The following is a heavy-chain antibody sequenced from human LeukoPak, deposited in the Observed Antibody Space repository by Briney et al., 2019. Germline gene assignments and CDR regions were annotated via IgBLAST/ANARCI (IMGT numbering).Heavy chain of an antibody. CDR3: AGRSRPYAFDI. V-gene: IGHV4-61*02. J-gene: IGHJ3*02. CDR2: IYTSGST. CDR1: GGSISSGSYY. Sequence: SETLSLTCTVSGGSISSGSYYWSWIRQPAGKGLEWIGRIYTSGSTNYNPSLNNRVTISIDTSKNQFSLKLSSVTAADTAVYYCAGRSRPYAFDIWGQGTMVTVSS. D-gene: IGHD2/OR15-2a*01.